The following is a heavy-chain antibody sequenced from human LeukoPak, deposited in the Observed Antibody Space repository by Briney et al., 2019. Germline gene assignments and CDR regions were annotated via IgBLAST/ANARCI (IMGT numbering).Heavy chain of an antibody. CDR1: GYTFTGYY. V-gene: IGHV1-2*02. J-gene: IGHJ4*02. CDR2: INPNSGGT. CDR3: AREGYGAAGTRSGFDY. D-gene: IGHD6-19*01. Sequence: ASVKVSCKASGYTFTGYYMHWVRQAPGQGLEWMGWINPNSGGTNHAQKFQGRVTMTRDTSISTAYMELSRLRSDDTAVYYCAREGYGAAGTRSGFDYWGQGTLVTVSS.